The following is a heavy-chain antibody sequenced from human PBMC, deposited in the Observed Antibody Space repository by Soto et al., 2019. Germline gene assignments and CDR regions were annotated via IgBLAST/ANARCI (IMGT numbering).Heavy chain of an antibody. CDR1: GFTFSSYA. J-gene: IGHJ6*02. CDR3: ARDSEVVIISYYYGMDV. Sequence: LRLSCAASGFTFSSYAMHWVRQAPGKGLEWVAVISYDGSNKYYADSVKGRFTISRDNSKNTLYLQMNSLRAEDTAVYYCARDSEVVIISYYYGMDVWGQGTTVTVSS. CDR2: ISYDGSNK. D-gene: IGHD3-3*01. V-gene: IGHV3-30-3*01.